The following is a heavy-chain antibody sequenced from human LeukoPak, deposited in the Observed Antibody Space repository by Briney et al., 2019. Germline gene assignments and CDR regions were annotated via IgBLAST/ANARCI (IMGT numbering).Heavy chain of an antibody. CDR2: ISSSSSYI. V-gene: IGHV3-21*01. CDR3: ARAEHYDILTGYYYYYYYMDV. Sequence: GGSLRLSCAASGFTFSSYSMNWVRQAPGKGLEWVSSISSSSSYIYYADSVKGRFTISRDNAKNSLYLQMNSLRAEDTAVYYCARAEHYDILTGYYYYYYYMDVWGKGTTVTVSS. D-gene: IGHD3-9*01. CDR1: GFTFSSYS. J-gene: IGHJ6*03.